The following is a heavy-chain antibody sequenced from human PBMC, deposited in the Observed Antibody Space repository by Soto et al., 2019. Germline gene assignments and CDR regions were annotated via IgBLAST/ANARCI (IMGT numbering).Heavy chain of an antibody. CDR3: ARVTRESPSVVRIGVRYMDV. Sequence: SETLSLTCTVSGGSISSYYWSWIRQPPGKGLEWIGYIYYSGSTNYNPSLKSRVTISVDTSKNQFSLKLSSVTAADTAVYYCARVTRESPSVVRIGVRYMDVWGKGTTVTVSS. V-gene: IGHV4-59*08. J-gene: IGHJ6*03. CDR2: IYYSGST. D-gene: IGHD2-21*01. CDR1: GGSISSYY.